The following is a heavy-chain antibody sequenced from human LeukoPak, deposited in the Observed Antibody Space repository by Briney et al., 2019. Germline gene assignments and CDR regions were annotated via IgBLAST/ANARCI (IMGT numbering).Heavy chain of an antibody. CDR3: ARKQWLAVAD. D-gene: IGHD6-19*01. Sequence: SETLSLTCAVSGGSINSSTWRSWVRQPPGKGLEWIGETNHSGSTDYNPSLKSRVTISVDKSNNQFSLKLNSVTAADTAVYYCARKQWLAVADWGQGTLVTVSS. CDR2: TNHSGST. V-gene: IGHV4-4*02. J-gene: IGHJ4*02. CDR1: GGSINSSTW.